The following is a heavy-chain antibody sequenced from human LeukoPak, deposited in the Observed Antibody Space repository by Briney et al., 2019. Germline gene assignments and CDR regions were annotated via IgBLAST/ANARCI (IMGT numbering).Heavy chain of an antibody. J-gene: IGHJ4*02. V-gene: IGHV2-70*11. CDR3: ARMGCGSYPNYFDY. D-gene: IGHD1-26*01. CDR1: GFSLSTSGMC. Sequence: SGPTLVNPTQTLTLTCSFSGFSLSTSGMCVSWIRQPPGKALEWLARIDWDADKYYSTSLKTRLTISKDTSKNQVVLTMTNMDPVDTASYYCARMGCGSYPNYFDYWGQGILVTVSS. CDR2: IDWDADK.